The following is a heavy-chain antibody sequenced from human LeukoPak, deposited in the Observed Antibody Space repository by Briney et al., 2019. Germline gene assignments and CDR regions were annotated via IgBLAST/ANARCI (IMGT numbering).Heavy chain of an antibody. CDR2: IYWDDDK. V-gene: IGHV2-5*02. J-gene: IGHJ4*02. CDR3: AHSRVYYYSSGSYSDY. D-gene: IGHD3-10*01. Sequence: SGPTLVKPTQTLTLTCTFSGFSLSTSGVGVGWIRQPPGKALEWLALIYWDDDKRYSPSLKSRLTITKDTSKNQVVLTMTNMDPVDTATYYCAHSRVYYYSSGSYSDYWGQGTLVTVSS. CDR1: GFSLSTSGVG.